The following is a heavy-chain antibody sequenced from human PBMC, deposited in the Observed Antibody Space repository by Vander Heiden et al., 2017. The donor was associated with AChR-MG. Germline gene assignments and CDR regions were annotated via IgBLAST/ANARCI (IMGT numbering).Heavy chain of an antibody. J-gene: IGHJ6*02. CDR1: GFSLSNARMG. V-gene: IGHV2-26*01. CDR3: ARIMFGESITYYYYYGMDV. D-gene: IGHD3-10*02. CDR2: IFSNHEK. Sequence: QVTLKESGPVLVKPTETLTLTCTVSGFSLSNARMGVSWIRQPPGKALEWLAHIFSNHEKSYSTSLKSRLTISKDTSKSQVVLTMTNMDPVDTATYYCARIMFGESITYYYYYGMDVWGQGTTVTVSS.